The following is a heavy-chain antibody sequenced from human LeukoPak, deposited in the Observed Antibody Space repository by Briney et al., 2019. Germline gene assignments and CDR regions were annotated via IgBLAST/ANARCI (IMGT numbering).Heavy chain of an antibody. Sequence: GGSLRLSCLASKFTFNNYAMTWVRQAPGKGLEWVSSISGSGDNMDYADSVKGRFTISRDNSKNTVYLQMNSLRAEDTAVYYCAKQIVGAMSFDYWGQGTLVTVSS. CDR2: ISGSGDNM. V-gene: IGHV3-23*01. CDR1: KFTFNNYA. J-gene: IGHJ4*02. D-gene: IGHD1-26*01. CDR3: AKQIVGAMSFDY.